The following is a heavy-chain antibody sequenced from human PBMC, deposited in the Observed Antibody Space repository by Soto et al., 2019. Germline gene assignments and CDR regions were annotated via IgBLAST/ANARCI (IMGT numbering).Heavy chain of an antibody. CDR3: ARYAMDV. CDR2: VWYDGSNK. J-gene: IGHJ6*02. Sequence: QVQLVESGGGVVQPGRSLRLSCAASGFTFSSYGIHWVRQAPGKGLDWVAVVWYDGSNKYYADSVKGRFTISRDNSKNTLYLRMSSLRAEDTAVYYCARYAMDVWGQGTTVTVSS. V-gene: IGHV3-33*01. D-gene: IGHD2-8*01. CDR1: GFTFSSYG.